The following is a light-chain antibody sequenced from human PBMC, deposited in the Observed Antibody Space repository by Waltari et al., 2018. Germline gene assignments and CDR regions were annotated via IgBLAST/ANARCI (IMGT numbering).Light chain of an antibody. CDR1: SGSVSTTSY. CDR3: ALYMGSGIWV. Sequence: QTVVTQEPSLSVSPGGTVTLTRAFTSGSVSTTSYATWYQQTPGQPPRTLVYKGSSRSSGVPDRFSGSIFGNKAALTITGAQADDECNYYCALYMGSGIWVFGGGTKLTVL. J-gene: IGLJ3*02. CDR2: KGS. V-gene: IGLV8-61*01.